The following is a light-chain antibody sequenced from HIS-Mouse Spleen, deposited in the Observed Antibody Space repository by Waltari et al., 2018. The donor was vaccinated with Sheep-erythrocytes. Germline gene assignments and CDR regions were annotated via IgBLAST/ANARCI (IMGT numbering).Light chain of an antibody. Sequence: QSVLTQPPSVSAAPGHKVTISCPGSRSNLVNTYVSWYQQLPGTAPKLLIYDNNKRPSGIPDRFSGSKSGTSATLGITGLQTGDEADYYCGTWDSSLSAGVFGGGTKLTVL. CDR1: RSNLVNTY. CDR2: DNN. V-gene: IGLV1-51*01. J-gene: IGLJ2*01. CDR3: GTWDSSLSAGV.